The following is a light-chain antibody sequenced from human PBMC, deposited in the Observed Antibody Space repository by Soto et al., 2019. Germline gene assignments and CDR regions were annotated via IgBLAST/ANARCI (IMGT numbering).Light chain of an antibody. V-gene: IGLV2-14*01. CDR3: SSYTSSSTLV. J-gene: IGLJ3*02. CDR2: DVS. CDR1: SSDVGGYNY. Sequence: QSALTQPASVSGSPGQSITISCTGTSSDVGGYNYVYWYQQHPGKAPKLMIYDVSNRPSGVSKRFSGSKSGNTASLTISGLQAEYEADYYCSSYTSSSTLVFGGGTKVTVL.